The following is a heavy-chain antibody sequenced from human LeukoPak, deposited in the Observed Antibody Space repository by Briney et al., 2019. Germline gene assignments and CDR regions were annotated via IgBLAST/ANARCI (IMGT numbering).Heavy chain of an antibody. J-gene: IGHJ4*02. D-gene: IGHD4-17*01. V-gene: IGHV1-2*02. CDR3: ARVGATVTTIDY. Sequence: ASVKVSCKASGHTFTGYYMHWVRQAPGQGLEWMGWINPNSGGTNYAQKFQGRVTMTRDTSISTAYMELSRLRSDDTAVYYCARVGATVTTIDYWGQGTLVTVSS. CDR1: GHTFTGYY. CDR2: INPNSGGT.